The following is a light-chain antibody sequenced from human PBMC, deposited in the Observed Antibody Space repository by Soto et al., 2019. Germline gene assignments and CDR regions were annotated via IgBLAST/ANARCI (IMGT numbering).Light chain of an antibody. V-gene: IGKV3-20*01. CDR3: QQFGNSLWT. Sequence: EVVLTQSPGTLSLSPGETATLSCRASQSVSSSYLAWYQQKPGQAPRLLINGASNRATGTPDRFSGSGSGTDFTLTISRLEPEDFAVYFCQQFGNSLWTFGQGTKVEIK. CDR1: QSVSSSY. CDR2: GAS. J-gene: IGKJ1*01.